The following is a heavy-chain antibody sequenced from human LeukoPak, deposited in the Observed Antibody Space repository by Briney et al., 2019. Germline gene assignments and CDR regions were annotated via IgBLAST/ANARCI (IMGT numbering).Heavy chain of an antibody. CDR2: IIPIFGTA. J-gene: IGHJ4*02. CDR1: GGTFSSYA. V-gene: IGHV1-69*13. Sequence: ASVKVSCKASGGTFSSYAISWVRQAPGQGLEWMGGIIPIFGTANYAQKFQGRVTITADESTSTAYMELSSLRSEDTAVYYCARDGVEMATPYYFDYWDQGTLVTVSS. CDR3: ARDGVEMATPYYFDY. D-gene: IGHD5-24*01.